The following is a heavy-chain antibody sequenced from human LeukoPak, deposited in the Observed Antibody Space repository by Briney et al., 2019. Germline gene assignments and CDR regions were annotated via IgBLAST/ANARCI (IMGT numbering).Heavy chain of an antibody. CDR2: INHSGST. Sequence: SQTLSLTCTVSGASIRSGDYYWSWIRQPPGKELEWIGEINHSGSTNYNPSLKSRVTISVDTSKNQFSLKLSSVTAADTAVYYCARSVAGRDYWGQGTLVTVSS. CDR3: ARSVAGRDY. V-gene: IGHV4-30-4*01. J-gene: IGHJ4*02. D-gene: IGHD6-19*01. CDR1: GASIRSGDYY.